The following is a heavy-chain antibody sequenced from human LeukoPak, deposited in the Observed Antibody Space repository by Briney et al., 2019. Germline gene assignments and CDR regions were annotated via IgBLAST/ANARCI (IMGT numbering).Heavy chain of an antibody. CDR3: AKASSNYYDSSGYLTYCFDY. Sequence: GGSLRLSCAASGFTFSSYSMNWVRQAPGKGLEWVSGMSGSGGSTYYADSVKGRFTISRDNSKNTLYLQMNSLSAEDTAVYYCAKASSNYYDSSGYLTYCFDYWGQGTLVTVSS. V-gene: IGHV3-23*01. CDR2: MSGSGGST. D-gene: IGHD3-22*01. J-gene: IGHJ4*02. CDR1: GFTFSSYS.